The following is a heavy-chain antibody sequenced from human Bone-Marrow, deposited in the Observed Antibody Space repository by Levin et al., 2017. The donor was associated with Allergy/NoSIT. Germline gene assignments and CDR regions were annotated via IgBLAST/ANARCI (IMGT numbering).Heavy chain of an antibody. Sequence: GGSLRLSCLGSGFTFGDYGMHWVRLRPGKGLEWVSGIDKNSGVLVYGDSVKGRFTISRDNARNSLFLQMNSLRAEDTALYYCAKDNDYDADGPYDKWGQGILVTVSS. CDR3: AKDNDYDADGPYDK. D-gene: IGHD4/OR15-4a*01. CDR2: IDKNSGVL. V-gene: IGHV3-9*01. J-gene: IGHJ4*02. CDR1: GFTFGDYG.